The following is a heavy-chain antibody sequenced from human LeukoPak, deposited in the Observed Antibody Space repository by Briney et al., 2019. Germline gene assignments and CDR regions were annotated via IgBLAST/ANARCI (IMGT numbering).Heavy chain of an antibody. CDR3: TTGAPLPTSKDYYYYMDV. V-gene: IGHV1-24*01. CDR2: FDPEDGET. Sequence: GASVKVSCKVSGYTLIELSIHWIRQAPGKGLEWVGGFDPEDGETIYAQKFQGRVTMTEDTFSDTAYMELSSLSSEDTAVYYCTTGAPLPTSKDYYYYMDVWGKGTTVTVSS. J-gene: IGHJ6*03. CDR1: GYTLIELS.